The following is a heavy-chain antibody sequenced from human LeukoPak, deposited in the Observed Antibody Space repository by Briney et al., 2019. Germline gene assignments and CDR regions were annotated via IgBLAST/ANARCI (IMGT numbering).Heavy chain of an antibody. J-gene: IGHJ4*02. CDR2: IYYSGRI. CDR3: ARTLVVSSLHFDY. CDR1: GGSVSSYY. Sequence: SETLSLTCTVSGGSVSSYYWSWIRQPPGKGLEWIGYIYYSGRINYNPSLKSRVTISVDTSKNQFSLKLISVTAADTAVYYCARTLVVSSLHFDYWGQGTLVTVSS. D-gene: IGHD2-8*02. V-gene: IGHV4-59*02.